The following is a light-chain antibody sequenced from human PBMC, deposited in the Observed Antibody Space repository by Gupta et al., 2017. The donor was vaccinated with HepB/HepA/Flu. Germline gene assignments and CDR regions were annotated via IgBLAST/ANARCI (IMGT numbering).Light chain of an antibody. CDR1: SRDVGGYNY. J-gene: IGLJ2*01. V-gene: IGLV2-14*03. CDR3: TSYTTSGTLV. Sequence: QSALTQPAYVSGSPGQSITIPCTGTSRDVGGYNYVSWYQQHPGKAPKLMIYDVNNRPSGISNRFSGSKSGNTASLTISGLQAEDEADYYCTSYTTSGTLVFGGGTKLTVL. CDR2: DVN.